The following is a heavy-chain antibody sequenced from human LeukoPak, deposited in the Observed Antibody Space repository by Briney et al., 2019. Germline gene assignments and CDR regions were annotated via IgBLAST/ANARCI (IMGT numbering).Heavy chain of an antibody. Sequence: SETLSLTCTVSGYSISSGYYWGWIRQPPGKGLEWIGSIYHSGSTYYNPSLKSRVTISVDTSKNQFSLKLSSVTAADTAVYYCASENDAFDIWDQGTMVTVSS. CDR2: IYHSGST. J-gene: IGHJ3*02. V-gene: IGHV4-38-2*02. CDR1: GYSISSGYY. CDR3: ASENDAFDI.